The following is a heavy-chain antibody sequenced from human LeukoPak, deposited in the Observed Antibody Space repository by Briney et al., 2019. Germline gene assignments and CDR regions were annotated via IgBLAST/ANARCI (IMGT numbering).Heavy chain of an antibody. CDR2: ISAYNGNT. CDR3: ARDHSGWSEAGFDY. J-gene: IGHJ4*02. Sequence: GASVKVSCKASGYTFTSYGISWVRQAPGQGLEWMGWISAYNGNTNYAQKLQGRVTMTTDTSTSTAYMELRSLRSDDTAVYYCARDHSGWSEAGFDYWGQGTLVTVSS. CDR1: GYTFTSYG. V-gene: IGHV1-18*01. D-gene: IGHD6-19*01.